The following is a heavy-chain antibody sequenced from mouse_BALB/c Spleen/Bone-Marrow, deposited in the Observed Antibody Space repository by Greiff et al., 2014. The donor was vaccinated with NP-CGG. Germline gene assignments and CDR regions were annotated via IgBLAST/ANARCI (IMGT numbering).Heavy chain of an antibody. CDR2: ISNGGGST. CDR3: ARQGGTEYYAMDY. V-gene: IGHV5-12*01. CDR1: GFTFSDYY. D-gene: IGHD3-3*01. J-gene: IGHJ4*01. Sequence: DVKLQESGGGLVQPGGSLKLSCAPSGFTFSDYYMYWVRQTPEKRLEWVAYISNGGGSTYYPDTVKGRFTISRDNAKNTLYLQMSRLKSEDTAMYYCARQGGTEYYAMDYWGQGTSVTVSS.